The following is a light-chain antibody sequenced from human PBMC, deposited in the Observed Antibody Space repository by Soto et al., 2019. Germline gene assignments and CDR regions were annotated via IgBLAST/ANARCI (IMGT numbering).Light chain of an antibody. J-gene: IGKJ4*01. CDR1: QALSNY. Sequence: DIQLTQSPSVLSASVGDTVTITCRASQALSNYLAWYQQKPGKAPDLLIYSASTLQSGVTSRFSGSGSDTEFSLTIRALQPEDFATYYCQQLSRYPLTFGGGTKVDIK. V-gene: IGKV1-9*01. CDR2: SAS. CDR3: QQLSRYPLT.